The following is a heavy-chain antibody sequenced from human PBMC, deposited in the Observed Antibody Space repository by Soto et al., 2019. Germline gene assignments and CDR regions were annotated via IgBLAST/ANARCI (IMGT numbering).Heavy chain of an antibody. CDR2: ISYDGSNK. D-gene: IGHD3-3*01. V-gene: IGHV3-30-3*01. Sequence: QVQLVESGGGVVQPGRSLRLSCAASGFTFSSYAMHWVRQAPGKGLEWVAVISYDGSNKYYADSVKGRFTISRDNSKNTLYLQMNSLRAEDTAVYYCVRDGLLGWSGSKQEVGDYWGQGTLVTVSS. J-gene: IGHJ4*02. CDR3: VRDGLLGWSGSKQEVGDY. CDR1: GFTFSSYA.